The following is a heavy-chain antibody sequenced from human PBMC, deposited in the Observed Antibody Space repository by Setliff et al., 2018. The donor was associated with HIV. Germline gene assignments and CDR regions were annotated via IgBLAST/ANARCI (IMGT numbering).Heavy chain of an antibody. CDR3: AKDLHYASPGYYYYYMDV. CDR2: LYGSGDS. Sequence: GGSLRLSCAASGFTLSNTYMAWVRQAPGKRPEWVSTLYGSGDSYHADSVKGRFTLSRDNFKNTLYLQMNSLRAEDTAVYYCAKDLHYASPGYYYYYMDVWGKGTMVTVSS. V-gene: IGHV3-53*01. J-gene: IGHJ6*03. CDR1: GFTLSNTY. D-gene: IGHD2-2*01.